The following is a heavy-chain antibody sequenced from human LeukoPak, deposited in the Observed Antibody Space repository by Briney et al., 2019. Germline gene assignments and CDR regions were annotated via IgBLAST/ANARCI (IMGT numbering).Heavy chain of an antibody. V-gene: IGHV1-18*03. CDR2: ISAYNGNT. CDR1: GYTFTSYG. D-gene: IGHD4-17*01. J-gene: IGHJ4*02. Sequence: ASVKVSCKASGYTFTSYGISWVRQAPGQGLEWMGWISAYNGNTNYAQKLQGRVTMTTDTSTSTAYMELRSLRSEDMAVYYCARESHDYGDYGLDYWGQGTLVTVSS. CDR3: ARESHDYGDYGLDY.